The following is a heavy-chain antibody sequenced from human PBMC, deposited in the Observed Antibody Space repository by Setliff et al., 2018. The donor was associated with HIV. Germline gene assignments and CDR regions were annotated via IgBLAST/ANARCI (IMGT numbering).Heavy chain of an antibody. J-gene: IGHJ3*02. D-gene: IGHD1-26*01. Sequence: PSETLSLTCGVSGASISNHYWSWVRQSPGKGLEWIGHTYTSGSTNYNPSIKSRVTISVDTSKNQFSLRLRSVTAADTAFYYGARASGGATGLYAFDMWGQGTMVTVSS. CDR2: TYTSGST. V-gene: IGHV4-4*08. CDR1: GASISNHY. CDR3: ARASGGATGLYAFDM.